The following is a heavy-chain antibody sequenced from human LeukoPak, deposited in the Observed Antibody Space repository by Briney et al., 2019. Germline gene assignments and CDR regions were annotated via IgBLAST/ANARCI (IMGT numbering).Heavy chain of an antibody. CDR3: ARERHDYGDFDY. CDR1: GGTFSSYA. D-gene: IGHD4-17*01. CDR2: IILIFDTA. Sequence: ASVKVSCKASGGTFSSYAISWVRQAPGQGLEWWGGIILIFDTANYAQKFKGRLTITADKSTSTAYMELSSLRSEDTAVYYCARERHDYGDFDYWGQGTLVTVSS. V-gene: IGHV1-69*06. J-gene: IGHJ4*02.